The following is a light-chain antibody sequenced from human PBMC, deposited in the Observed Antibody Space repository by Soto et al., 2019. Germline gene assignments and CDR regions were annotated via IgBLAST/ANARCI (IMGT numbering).Light chain of an antibody. V-gene: IGLV1-51*01. CDR3: GTWDDSLSAYV. Sequence: QSALTQPPSVSAAPRQKVTISCSGGSSHIGKNYVSWYQQLPGTAPKLLIYEDDKRPSGTPDRFSGSKSGTSATLDITGLQTGDEADYYCGTWDDSLSAYVFGPGTKLTVL. CDR2: EDD. CDR1: SSHIGKNY. J-gene: IGLJ1*01.